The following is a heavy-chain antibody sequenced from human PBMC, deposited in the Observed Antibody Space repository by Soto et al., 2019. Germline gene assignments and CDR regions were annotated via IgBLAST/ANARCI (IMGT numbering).Heavy chain of an antibody. CDR1: GGTFSSYA. CDR2: IIPIFGTA. J-gene: IGHJ4*02. Sequence: QVQLVQSGAEVKKPGSSVKVSCEASGGTFSSYAISWVRQAPGQGLEWMGGIIPIFGTANYAQKFQGRVTITADESTSTAYMELSSLRSEDTAVYYCARVGEAYCGGDCYSALDYWGQGTLVTVSS. CDR3: ARVGEAYCGGDCYSALDY. D-gene: IGHD2-21*02. V-gene: IGHV1-69*01.